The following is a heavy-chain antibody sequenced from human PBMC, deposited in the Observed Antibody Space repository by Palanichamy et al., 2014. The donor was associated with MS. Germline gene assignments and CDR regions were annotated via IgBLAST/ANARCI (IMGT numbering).Heavy chain of an antibody. J-gene: IGHJ4*02. V-gene: IGHV6-1*01. Sequence: QVQLQQSGPGLVKPSQTLSLTCAISGDSVSSNSAAWNWIRQSPSRGLEWLGRTYYRSKWYNNYAVSVKSRISINPDTTKNQFSLQVNSVTPEDTAVYYCARAYDRSGYYYEYYFDYWGQGTPVTVSS. CDR3: ARAYDRSGYYYEYYFDY. CDR2: TYYRSKWYN. CDR1: GDSVSSNSAA. D-gene: IGHD3-22*01.